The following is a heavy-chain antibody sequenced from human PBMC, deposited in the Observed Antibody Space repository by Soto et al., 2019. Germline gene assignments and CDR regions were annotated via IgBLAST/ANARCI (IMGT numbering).Heavy chain of an antibody. CDR1: GFTFSIYW. D-gene: IGHD3-22*01. J-gene: IGHJ4*02. CDR2: IKQDGSEK. CDR3: AKRGSHYYDSSGYYPFDY. Sequence: PGGSLRLSCAASGFTFSIYWMSWVRHAPGKGLEWVANIKQDGSEKYYVDSVKGRFTISRDNAKNSLYLQMNSLRAEDTAVYYCAKRGSHYYDSSGYYPFDYWGQGTLVTVSS. V-gene: IGHV3-7*01.